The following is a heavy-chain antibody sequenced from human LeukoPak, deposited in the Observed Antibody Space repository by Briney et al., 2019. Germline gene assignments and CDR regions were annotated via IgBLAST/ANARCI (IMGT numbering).Heavy chain of an antibody. Sequence: SETLSLTCTVSGASIPSSYYWSWIRQPPGKGLECIGYISASGNTNYNPSLKSRVTISVDTSKSQFSLNLSSVTAADMAIYYCARLTGGGSYWGYFDYWGQGNLVTVSS. J-gene: IGHJ4*02. D-gene: IGHD1-26*01. CDR3: ARLTGGGSYWGYFDY. V-gene: IGHV4-4*09. CDR1: GASIPSSYY. CDR2: ISASGNT.